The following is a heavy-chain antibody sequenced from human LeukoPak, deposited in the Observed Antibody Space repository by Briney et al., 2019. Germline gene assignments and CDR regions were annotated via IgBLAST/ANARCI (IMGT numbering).Heavy chain of an antibody. CDR2: INHSGST. CDR1: GGSFSGYY. J-gene: IGHJ4*02. D-gene: IGHD3-22*01. CDR3: ARRRIITMIVVVMKTPYFDY. V-gene: IGHV4-34*01. Sequence: PSETLSLTCAVYGGSFSGYYWSWIRQPPGKGLVWIGEINHSGSTNYNPSLKSRVTISVDTSKNQFSLKLSSVTAADTAVYYCARRRIITMIVVVMKTPYFDYWGQGTLVTVSS.